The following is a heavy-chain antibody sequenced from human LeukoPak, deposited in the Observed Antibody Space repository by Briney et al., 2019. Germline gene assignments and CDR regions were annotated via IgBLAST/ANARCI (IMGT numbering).Heavy chain of an antibody. CDR1: GFTFSDYY. CDR2: ISGSSSHI. V-gene: IGHV3-11*06. D-gene: IGHD6-13*01. J-gene: IGHJ4*02. Sequence: GGSLRLSCEASGFTFSDYYLSWIRQAPGKGLEWISCISGSSSHINYADSVKGRFTISRDNAKKSVYLQMDSLRAEDTAVYYCARDQIGSWWGQGTLVIVSS. CDR3: ARDQIGSW.